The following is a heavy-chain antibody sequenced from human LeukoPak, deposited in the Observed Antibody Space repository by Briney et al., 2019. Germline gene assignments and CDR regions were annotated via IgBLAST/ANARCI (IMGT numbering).Heavy chain of an antibody. CDR3: ARGDTGYSYGPAFGY. V-gene: IGHV4-31*03. D-gene: IGHD5-18*01. Sequence: SETLSLTCTVSGGSISRGDYYWSWIRQHPGKGLEWIGYIYYSGSTYYNPSLKSRVNISVDTSKNQFSLKLSSVTAADTAVYYCARGDTGYSYGPAFGYWGQGTLVTVSS. J-gene: IGHJ4*02. CDR1: GGSISRGDYY. CDR2: IYYSGST.